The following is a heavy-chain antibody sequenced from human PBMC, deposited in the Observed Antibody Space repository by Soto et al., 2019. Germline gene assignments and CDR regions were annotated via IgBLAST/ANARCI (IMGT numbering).Heavy chain of an antibody. CDR1: GFTFSSYG. CDR2: IWYDGSNK. V-gene: IGHV3-33*01. J-gene: IGHJ6*03. CDR3: ARVTKHYYGSGSYFPSYYYYYMDV. Sequence: QVQLVESGGGVVQPGRSLRLSCAASGFTFSSYGMHWVRQAPGKGLEWVAVIWYDGSNKYYADSVKGRFTISRDNSKNMLYLQMNSLRAEDTAVDYCARVTKHYYGSGSYFPSYYYYYMDVWGKGTTVTVSS. D-gene: IGHD3-10*01.